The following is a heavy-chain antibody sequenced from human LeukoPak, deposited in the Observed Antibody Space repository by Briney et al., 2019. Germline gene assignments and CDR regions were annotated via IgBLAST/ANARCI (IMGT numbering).Heavy chain of an antibody. V-gene: IGHV3-7*04. CDR2: IKQDGSQK. J-gene: IGHJ5*02. Sequence: GGSLRLSCAASGFTFSNYWMTWVRQAPGKGLEWVANIKQDGSQKYYVDSVKGRFTISRDNAKNSLYLQMNSLRAEDTAVYYCAPDIVLMVYAASWGQGTLVTVSS. CDR3: APDIVLMVYAAS. CDR1: GFTFSNYW. D-gene: IGHD2-8*01.